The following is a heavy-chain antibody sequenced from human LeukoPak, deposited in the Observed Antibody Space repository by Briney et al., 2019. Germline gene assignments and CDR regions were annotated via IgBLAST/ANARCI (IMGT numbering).Heavy chain of an antibody. J-gene: IGHJ3*02. CDR2: IYSSGNT. CDR1: GDSISSGRNY. V-gene: IGHV4-39*07. CDR3: ARLAAAGTGVDAFDI. Sequence: SETLSLTCSVSGDSISSGRNYWGWIRQSPGKGLEWIASIYSSGNTHSNPSLKSRVSISVDTSKNQVSLKLSSVTAAHTAVYYCARLAAAGTGVDAFDIWGQGTMVTVSS. D-gene: IGHD6-13*01.